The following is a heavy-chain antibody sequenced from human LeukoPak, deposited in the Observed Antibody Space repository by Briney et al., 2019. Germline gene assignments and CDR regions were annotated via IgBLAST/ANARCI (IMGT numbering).Heavy chain of an antibody. CDR1: GYTFTSYD. D-gene: IGHD1-26*01. J-gene: IGHJ6*02. CDR3: ARAWDPYYYYGMDV. CDR2: MNPNSGNT. V-gene: IGHV1-8*01. Sequence: GASVKVSCKASGYTFTSYDINWVRRATGPGLEWMGWMNPNSGNTGYAQKVQGRVTMTRNTSISTAYMELSSLRSEDTAVYYCARAWDPYYYYGMDVWGQGTTVTVSS.